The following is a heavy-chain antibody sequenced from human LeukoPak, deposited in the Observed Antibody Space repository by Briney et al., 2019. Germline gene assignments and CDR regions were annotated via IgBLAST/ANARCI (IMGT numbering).Heavy chain of an antibody. CDR1: GFTFSSYA. J-gene: IGHJ4*02. V-gene: IGHV3-23*01. CDR3: ANKATTSRYYPFDY. D-gene: IGHD3-22*01. CDR2: ISAGGAT. Sequence: PGGSLRLSCAASGFTFSSYAMSWVRQAPGKGLEWVSTISAGGATYYEDSVKGRFTISRDNSKNTLYLQMNSLRADDTAVYYCANKATTSRYYPFDYWGQGTLVTVSS.